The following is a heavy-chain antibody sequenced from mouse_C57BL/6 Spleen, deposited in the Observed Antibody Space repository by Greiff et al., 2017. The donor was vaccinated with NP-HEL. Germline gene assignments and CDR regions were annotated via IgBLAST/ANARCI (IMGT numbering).Heavy chain of an antibody. Sequence: QVQLQQPGAELVKPGASVKLSCKASGYTFTSYWMHWVKQRPGQGLEWIGMIHPNSGSTNYNEKFKSKATLTVDKSSSTAYMQLSSLTSEDSAVYYCARGDSSGYVPHYYAMDYWGQGTSVTVSS. J-gene: IGHJ4*01. V-gene: IGHV1-64*01. CDR3: ARGDSSGYVPHYYAMDY. D-gene: IGHD3-2*02. CDR2: IHPNSGST. CDR1: GYTFTSYW.